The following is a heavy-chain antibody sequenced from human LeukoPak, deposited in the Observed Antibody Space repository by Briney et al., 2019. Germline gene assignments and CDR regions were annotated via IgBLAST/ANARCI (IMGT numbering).Heavy chain of an antibody. CDR2: IYHSGST. J-gene: IGHJ4*02. V-gene: IGHV4-39*07. Sequence: KTSETLSLTCTVSGGSISSSSYYWGWIRQPPGKGLEWIGSIYHSGSTYYNPSLKSRVTISVDTSKNQFSLKLSSVTAADTAVYYCARELPTYYYDSSGYPDYWGQGTLVTVSS. D-gene: IGHD3-22*01. CDR3: ARELPTYYYDSSGYPDY. CDR1: GGSISSSSYY.